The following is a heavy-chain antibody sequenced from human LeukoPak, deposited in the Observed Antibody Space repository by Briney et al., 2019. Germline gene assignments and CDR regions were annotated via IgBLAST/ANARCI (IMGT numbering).Heavy chain of an antibody. CDR1: GGSFSGYY. CDR2: INHSGST. V-gene: IGHV4-34*01. Sequence: SETLSLTCAVYGGSFSGYYWSWIRQPPGKGLEWIGEINHSGSTNYNPSLKSRVTISVDTSKNQFSLKLSSVTAADTAVYYCAREYSGRCIHAFHSWGQGTTVTVSS. CDR3: AREYSGRCIHAFHS. D-gene: IGHD6-13*01. J-gene: IGHJ3*02.